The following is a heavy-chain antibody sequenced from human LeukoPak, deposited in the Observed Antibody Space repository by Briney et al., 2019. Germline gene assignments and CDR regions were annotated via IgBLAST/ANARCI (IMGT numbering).Heavy chain of an antibody. J-gene: IGHJ5*02. CDR2: IKEDGSAK. Sequence: GGSLRLSCAASGFTFSTSWMTWVRQAPGRGLEWVANIKEDGSAKNYVDFVKGRFTISRDNAKNALYLQMNSLRVEDTAVYYCARDKAYNSFDLWGQGTLVIVSS. D-gene: IGHD1-14*01. V-gene: IGHV3-7*01. CDR3: ARDKAYNSFDL. CDR1: GFTFSTSW.